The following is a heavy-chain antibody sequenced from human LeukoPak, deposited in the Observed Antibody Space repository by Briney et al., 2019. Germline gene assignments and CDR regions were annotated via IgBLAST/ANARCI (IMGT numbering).Heavy chain of an antibody. V-gene: IGHV1-46*01. J-gene: IGHJ5*02. CDR2: INPSGGST. CDR1: GGTFSSYA. Sequence: ASVKVSCKASGGTFSSYAISWVRQAPGQGLEWMGIINPSGGSTSYAQKFQGRVTMTRDTSTSTVYMELSSLRSEDTAVYYCARDCSSTSCYREAGYWFDPWGQGTLVTVSS. D-gene: IGHD2-2*02. CDR3: ARDCSSTSCYREAGYWFDP.